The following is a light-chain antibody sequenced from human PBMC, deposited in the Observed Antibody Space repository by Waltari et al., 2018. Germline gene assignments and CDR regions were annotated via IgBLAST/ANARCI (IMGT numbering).Light chain of an antibody. J-gene: IGLJ3*02. CDR1: RLRTSY. Sequence: SSELTQDPAVSVALGQPVRFTCQGDRLRTSYASWYQLKPGQAPVLVIDGKDKRPSGIPDRISGYSSGTTSSLTITGAQAEDEADYYCSSRNGRANQVVFAGGTKVTVL. CDR2: GKD. CDR3: SSRNGRANQVV. V-gene: IGLV3-19*01.